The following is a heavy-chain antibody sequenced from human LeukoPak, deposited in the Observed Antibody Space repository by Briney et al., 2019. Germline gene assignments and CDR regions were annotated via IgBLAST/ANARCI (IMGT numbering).Heavy chain of an antibody. CDR2: ISAYNGNT. Sequence: PGASVKVSCKASGYTFTGYGISWVRQAPGQGLEWMGWISAYNGNTNYAQKFQGRVTMTRDTSTSTAYMELRSLRSDDTAVYYCARAENMAPFDYWGQGTLVTVSS. V-gene: IGHV1-18*01. J-gene: IGHJ4*02. CDR1: GYTFTGYG. CDR3: ARAENMAPFDY. D-gene: IGHD1-14*01.